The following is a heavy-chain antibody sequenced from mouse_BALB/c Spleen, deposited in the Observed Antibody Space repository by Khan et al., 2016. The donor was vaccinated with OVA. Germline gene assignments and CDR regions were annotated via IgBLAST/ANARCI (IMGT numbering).Heavy chain of an antibody. CDR3: ASGGYWYFEV. Sequence: QIQLVQSGPELKKPGETVKISCKASGYTFTNYGMNWVKQAPGKGLKWMGWINTYTGEPTYADDFKGRFAFSLETSASTAYLQLTNLQTEDTATDFCASGGYWYFEVWGAGTTVTVSS. V-gene: IGHV9-3-1*01. CDR2: INTYTGEP. D-gene: IGHD1-1*02. CDR1: GYTFTNYG. J-gene: IGHJ1*01.